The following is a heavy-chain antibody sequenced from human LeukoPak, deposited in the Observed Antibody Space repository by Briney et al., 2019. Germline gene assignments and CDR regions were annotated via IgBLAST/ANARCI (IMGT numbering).Heavy chain of an antibody. CDR2: ISSGGSTI. D-gene: IGHD3-10*01. Sequence: SGGSLRLSCAASGFTFSSYEMNWVRQAPGKGLEWVSYISSGGSTIYYADSVKGRFTISRDNAKNSLYLQMNSLRAEDTAVYYCVSYPIGGSGGYYYYYYGMDVWGKGTTVTVSS. V-gene: IGHV3-48*03. CDR1: GFTFSSYE. CDR3: VSYPIGGSGGYYYYYYGMDV. J-gene: IGHJ6*04.